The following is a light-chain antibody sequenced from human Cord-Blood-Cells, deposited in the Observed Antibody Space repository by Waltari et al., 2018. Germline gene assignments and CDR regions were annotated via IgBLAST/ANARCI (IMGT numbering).Light chain of an antibody. CDR2: DVS. Sequence: QSALTLPASVSGSPGQSITISCTGTSSDVGGYHYVSWYQKHPGKAPKLIIYDVSNRPSGVSNRFSGSKSGNTASLTISGLQAEDEADYYCSSYTSSSTVVFGGGTKLTVL. V-gene: IGLV2-14*01. CDR1: SSDVGGYHY. CDR3: SSYTSSSTVV. J-gene: IGLJ2*01.